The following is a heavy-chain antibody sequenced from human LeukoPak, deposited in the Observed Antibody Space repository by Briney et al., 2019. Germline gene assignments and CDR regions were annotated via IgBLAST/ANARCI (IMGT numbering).Heavy chain of an antibody. CDR3: AKATQQLVRKLYFDY. J-gene: IGHJ4*02. V-gene: IGHV3-23*01. CDR2: ISGSGGST. D-gene: IGHD6-13*01. Sequence: GGSLRLSCAASGFTFSSYAMSWVRQAPGKGLEWVSAISGSGGSTYYADSVKGRFTISRDNSKNTLYLQMNSLRAEDTAVYYCAKATQQLVRKLYFDYWGQGTMVTVSS. CDR1: GFTFSSYA.